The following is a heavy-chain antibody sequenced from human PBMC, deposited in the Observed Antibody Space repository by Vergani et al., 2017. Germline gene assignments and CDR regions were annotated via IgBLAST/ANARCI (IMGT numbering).Heavy chain of an antibody. Sequence: QMQLVQSGPEVKKPGTSVKVSCKASGFTFTSSAMQWVRQARGQRLEWIGWIVVGSGNTNYAQKFQERVTITRDMSTSTAYMELSSLRSEDTAVYYCAKGGTELELRANTYYYYNMDVWGKGTTVTVSS. CDR2: IVVGSGNT. J-gene: IGHJ6*03. CDR1: GFTFTSSA. D-gene: IGHD1-7*01. V-gene: IGHV1-58*02. CDR3: AKGGTELELRANTYYYYNMDV.